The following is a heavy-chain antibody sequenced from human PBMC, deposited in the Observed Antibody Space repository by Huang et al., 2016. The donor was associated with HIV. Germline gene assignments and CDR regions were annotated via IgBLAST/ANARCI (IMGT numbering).Heavy chain of an antibody. J-gene: IGHJ4*02. D-gene: IGHD6-13*01. CDR2: VYQSGST. V-gene: IGHV4-39*01. CDR1: GDFISSTNYY. CDR3: ASQHIGAAATWF. Sequence: QLQLQESGPGQVKPSETLSLTCTVSGDFISSTNYYWGWIRQSPGKGLEWVGRVYQSGSTNYTPSLKRRVTLSVDTSRNQFSLRLNSVTAADTAVYYCASQHIGAAATWFWGRGTQVAVSS.